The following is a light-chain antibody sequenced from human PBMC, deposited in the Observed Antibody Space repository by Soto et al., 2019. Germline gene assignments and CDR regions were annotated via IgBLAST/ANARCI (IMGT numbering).Light chain of an antibody. Sequence: EIVMTQSPATLSVSPGERATLSCRASQSVSSNFAWYQQKPGQAPGLLIYGASTRATDIPARFSGSGSGTEFPLTISSLQSEDFAVYYCQQYNNWPLFTFGPGTKVDSK. CDR2: GAS. CDR1: QSVSSN. V-gene: IGKV3-15*01. CDR3: QQYNNWPLFT. J-gene: IGKJ3*01.